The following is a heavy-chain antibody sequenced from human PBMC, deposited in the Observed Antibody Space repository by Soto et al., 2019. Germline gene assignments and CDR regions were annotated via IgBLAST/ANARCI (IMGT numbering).Heavy chain of an antibody. CDR2: MNFDGSEK. CDR1: GFTFINYW. CDR3: ARDSGWFGGDY. Sequence: EVQLVESGGGLVQPGGSLTLSCVGSGFTFINYWMTWVRQAPGKGLEWVANMNFDGSEKYYVDSVKGRFTISRDNAKTSLYLQMSSLRVEDTALYYCARDSGWFGGDYWGQGTLVSVSS. V-gene: IGHV3-7*01. D-gene: IGHD6-19*01. J-gene: IGHJ4*02.